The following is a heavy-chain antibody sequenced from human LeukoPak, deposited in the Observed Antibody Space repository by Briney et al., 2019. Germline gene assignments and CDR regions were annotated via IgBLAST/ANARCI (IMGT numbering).Heavy chain of an antibody. CDR2: IKQDGSEE. CDR3: ARASNYGGGFDY. J-gene: IGHJ4*02. Sequence: GGSLRLSCAASGFTFSSYEMNWVRQAPGKGLEWVANIKQDGSEEYYVDSVKGRFTISRDNAKNSLYLQMNSLRAEDTAVYYCARASNYGGGFDYWGQGTLVTVSS. V-gene: IGHV3-7*01. D-gene: IGHD4-11*01. CDR1: GFTFSSYE.